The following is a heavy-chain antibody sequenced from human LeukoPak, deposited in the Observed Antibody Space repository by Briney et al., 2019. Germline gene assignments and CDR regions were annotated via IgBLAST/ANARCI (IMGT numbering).Heavy chain of an antibody. J-gene: IGHJ4*02. CDR3: ARAPFNCGGDCYPDY. V-gene: IGHV1-2*02. CDR1: GYTFTGYY. CDR2: INPNSGGT. D-gene: IGHD2-21*02. Sequence: EASVKVSCKASGYTFTGYYMHWVRQAPGQGLEWMGWINPNSGGTNYAQKFQGRVTMTRDTSISTAYMELSRPRSDDTAVYYCARAPFNCGGDCYPDYWGQGTLVTVSS.